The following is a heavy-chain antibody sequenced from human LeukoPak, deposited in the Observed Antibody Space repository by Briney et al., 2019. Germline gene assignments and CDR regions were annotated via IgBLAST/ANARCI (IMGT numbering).Heavy chain of an antibody. J-gene: IGHJ3*02. V-gene: IGHV4-59*08. CDR3: ARTIVVVPAAIGPSSHDAFDI. Sequence: SETLSLTCTVSGDSISSYYWSWIRQPPGKGLEWIGCIYYSGITSYNPSLKSRVTISLDTSKNQFSLKLSSVTAADTAVYYCARTIVVVPAAIGPSSHDAFDIWGQGTMVTVSS. CDR2: IYYSGIT. CDR1: GDSISSYY. D-gene: IGHD2-2*01.